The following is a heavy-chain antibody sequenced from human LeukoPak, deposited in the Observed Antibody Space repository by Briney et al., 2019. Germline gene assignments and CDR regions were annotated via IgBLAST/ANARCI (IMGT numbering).Heavy chain of an antibody. CDR1: GGSISSYY. V-gene: IGHV4-59*12. D-gene: IGHD3-9*01. CDR3: ARDSQYYDILTGYLTGVFFGY. CDR2: IYYSGST. Sequence: PSETLSLTCTVSGGSISSYYWSWIRQPPGKGLEWIGYIYYSGSTNYNPSLKSRVTISVDKSKNQFSLKLSSVTAADTAVYYCARDSQYYDILTGYLTGVFFGYWGQGTLVTVSS. J-gene: IGHJ4*02.